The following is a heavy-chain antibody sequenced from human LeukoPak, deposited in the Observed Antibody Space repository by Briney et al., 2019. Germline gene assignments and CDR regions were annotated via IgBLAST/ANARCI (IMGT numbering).Heavy chain of an antibody. J-gene: IGHJ4*02. CDR1: GGSISSYY. D-gene: IGHD3/OR15-3a*01. CDR3: ARSHSVWTSFDY. Sequence: SEPLSLTCTVSGGSISSYYWSWIRQPPGKGLEWIGYIYYSGSTNYNPSLKSRVTISVDTSKNQFSLKVSSVSAADTAVYYCARSHSVWTSFDYWGQGTLVTVSS. CDR2: IYYSGST. V-gene: IGHV4-59*01.